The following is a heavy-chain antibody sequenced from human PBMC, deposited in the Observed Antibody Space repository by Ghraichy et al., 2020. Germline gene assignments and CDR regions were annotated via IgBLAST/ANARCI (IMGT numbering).Heavy chain of an antibody. Sequence: ASVKVSCKGSGFTFTAYYIHWVRQAPGQGLEWMGYINPDGSFADYAQRFRGRLVMTRDTSINTVYMELSSLRSDDTAVYYCARDDSGPESIDYWGRGTPVTVSS. V-gene: IGHV1-2*02. CDR3: ARDDSGPESIDY. D-gene: IGHD3-22*01. J-gene: IGHJ4*02. CDR1: GFTFTAYY. CDR2: INPDGSFA.